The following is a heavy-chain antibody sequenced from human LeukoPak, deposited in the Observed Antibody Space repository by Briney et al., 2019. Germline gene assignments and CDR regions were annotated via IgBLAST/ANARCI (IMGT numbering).Heavy chain of an antibody. CDR2: IYPGGSET. CDR1: GYSFSSYW. CDR3: ARASRGGYNQNFDH. V-gene: IGHV5-51*01. J-gene: IGHJ4*02. Sequence: GVCLKISCKGLGYSFSSYWNAWVRQRPGKGLEWMGIIYPGGSETRYDPSFQGQVTISADRSTSTAYLQWSSLRASDTAMYYCARASRGGYNQNFDHWGQGTLVTVSS. D-gene: IGHD5-24*01.